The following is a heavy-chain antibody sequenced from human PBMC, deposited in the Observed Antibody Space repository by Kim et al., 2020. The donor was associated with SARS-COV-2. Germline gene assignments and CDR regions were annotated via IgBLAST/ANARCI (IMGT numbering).Heavy chain of an antibody. Sequence: SVKVSCKASGFTFTSSAVQWVRQARGQRLEWIGWIVVGSGNTNYAQKFQERVTITRDMSTSTAYMELSSLRSEDTAVYYCAAGLAFGSGSYYNVGDYYYGMDVWGQGTTVTVSS. CDR2: IVVGSGNT. D-gene: IGHD3-10*01. CDR3: AAGLAFGSGSYYNVGDYYYGMDV. V-gene: IGHV1-58*01. CDR1: GFTFTSSA. J-gene: IGHJ6*02.